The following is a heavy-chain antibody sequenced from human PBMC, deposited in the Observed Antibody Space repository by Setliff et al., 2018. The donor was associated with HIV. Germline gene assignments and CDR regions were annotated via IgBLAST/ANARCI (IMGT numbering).Heavy chain of an antibody. CDR3: ARDSDYYDSSGRHIRLFDY. CDR1: GGSISSGSYF. D-gene: IGHD3-22*01. Sequence: PSETLSLTCTVSGGSISSGSYFWNWIRQPAGKGLEWIGRIYTSGTTNFNPSLKSRVTISRDPSKNQFSLKLSSVTAADTAVYYCARDSDYYDSSGRHIRLFDYWGQGTLVTVSS. J-gene: IGHJ4*02. V-gene: IGHV4-61*02. CDR2: IYTSGTT.